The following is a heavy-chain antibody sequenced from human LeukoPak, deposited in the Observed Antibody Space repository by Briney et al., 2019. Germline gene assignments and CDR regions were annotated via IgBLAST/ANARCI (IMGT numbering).Heavy chain of an antibody. V-gene: IGHV3-48*01. J-gene: IGHJ4*02. D-gene: IGHD3-22*01. Sequence: GGSLRLSCAASGFTFSSYSMNWVRQAPGKGLEWVSYISSSSSTVYYADSVKGRFTISRDNAKNSLYLQMNSMRAEDTAVYYCARDSSGYFDYWGQGTLVTVSS. CDR3: ARDSSGYFDY. CDR1: GFTFSSYS. CDR2: ISSSSSTV.